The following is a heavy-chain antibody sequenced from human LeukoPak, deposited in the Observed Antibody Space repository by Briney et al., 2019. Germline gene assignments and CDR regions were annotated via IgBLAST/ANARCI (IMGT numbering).Heavy chain of an antibody. D-gene: IGHD5-24*01. Sequence: SETLSLTCTVSGGSINNYFWSWIRQPPGKGLECIGYIYYSDSTNYNPSLKSRVTISVDTSKNQFSLKLSSVTAADTAVYYCARQMASTEFDYWGQGTLVTVSS. CDR1: GGSINNYF. V-gene: IGHV4-59*08. CDR2: IYYSDST. J-gene: IGHJ4*02. CDR3: ARQMASTEFDY.